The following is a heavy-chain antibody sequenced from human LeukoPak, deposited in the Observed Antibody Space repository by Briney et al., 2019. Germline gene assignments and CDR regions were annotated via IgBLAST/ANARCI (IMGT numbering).Heavy chain of an antibody. Sequence: QPGGSLRLSCAASGFTFSSYAMHWVRQAPGKGLEWVAVISYDGSNKYYADSVKGRFTISRDNSKNTLYLQMNSLRAEDTAVYYCARVQGGQEWHHWGQGTLVTVSS. CDR3: ARVQGGQEWHH. J-gene: IGHJ5*02. V-gene: IGHV3-30-3*01. CDR1: GFTFSSYA. CDR2: ISYDGSNK. D-gene: IGHD3-3*01.